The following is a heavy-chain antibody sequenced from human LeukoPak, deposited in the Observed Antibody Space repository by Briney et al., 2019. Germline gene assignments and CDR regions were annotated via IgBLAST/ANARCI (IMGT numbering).Heavy chain of an antibody. CDR1: GLTFSNAW. J-gene: IGHJ4*02. CDR2: IKSKSDGGTT. CDR3: TTAGHH. D-gene: IGHD7-27*01. Sequence: GGPLRVSCAASGLTFSNAWMSWVRQAPGEGLEWVGRIKSKSDGGTTDYAAPVIGRFTISRDDSKNTVYLQMNSLETEDTAVYYCTTAGHHWGQGTLVIVSS. V-gene: IGHV3-15*01.